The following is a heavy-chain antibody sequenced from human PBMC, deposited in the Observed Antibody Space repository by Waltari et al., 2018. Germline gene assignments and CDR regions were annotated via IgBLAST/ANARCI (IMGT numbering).Heavy chain of an antibody. CDR1: GGSFSSHY. CDR3: AREGEMVLRFGNRLYSYFYMDV. CDR2: VYYSVGS. D-gene: IGHD3-16*01. J-gene: IGHJ6*03. Sequence: QVQLEESGPGLVRPSETLSLTCTLSGGSFSSHYWAWIRQSPGHPLEWIGHVYYSVGSPYNPSSQNRATISGDPTTNQFSRRLTSRTSADTAVYYCAREGEMVLRFGNRLYSYFYMDVWGKGTTVTVSS. V-gene: IGHV4-59*11.